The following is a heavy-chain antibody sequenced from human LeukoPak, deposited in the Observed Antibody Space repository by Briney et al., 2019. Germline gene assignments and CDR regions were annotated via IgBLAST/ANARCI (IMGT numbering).Heavy chain of an antibody. CDR1: GFTFSSFW. J-gene: IGHJ4*02. D-gene: IGHD1-7*01. Sequence: GGSLRLSCAASGFTFSSFWMSWVRLTPGQGLEWVANINEDGSETYYVDSVRGRFTIFKDNARNLLNLQMNSPRAEDTAVYYCARGDKPGTADSWGPGTLVTVSS. CDR3: ARGDKPGTADS. V-gene: IGHV3-7*04. CDR2: INEDGSET.